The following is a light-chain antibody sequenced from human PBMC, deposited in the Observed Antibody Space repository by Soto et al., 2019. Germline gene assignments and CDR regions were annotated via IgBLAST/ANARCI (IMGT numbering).Light chain of an antibody. J-gene: IGKJ2*01. CDR2: WAS. CDR3: QQYYTTPT. V-gene: IGKV4-1*01. CDR1: QSVLASSNNKNY. Sequence: DIVMTQSPDSLAVSLGERATINCKSSQSVLASSNNKNYLAWYLQRPGQPPELLLYWASTRESGVPDRFSGSGSGTDFTLTISSLQAEDVAVYYCQQYYTTPTFGQGTKLAIE.